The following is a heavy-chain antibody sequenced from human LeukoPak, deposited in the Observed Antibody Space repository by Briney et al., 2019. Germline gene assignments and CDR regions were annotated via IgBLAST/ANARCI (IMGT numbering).Heavy chain of an antibody. V-gene: IGHV1-69*05. CDR2: IIPIFGTA. CDR3: TRRSGGTGTTLGY. CDR1: GGTFSSYA. J-gene: IGHJ4*02. Sequence: SVKVSCKASGGTFSSYAISWVRQAPGQGLEWMGGIIPIFGTANYAQKFQGRVTITTDESTSTAYMELSSLRSEDTAVYYCTRRSGGTGTTLGYWGQGTLVTVSS. D-gene: IGHD1-1*01.